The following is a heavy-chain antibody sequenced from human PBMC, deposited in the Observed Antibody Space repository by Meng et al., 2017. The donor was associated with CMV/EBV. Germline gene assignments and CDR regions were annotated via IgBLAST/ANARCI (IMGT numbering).Heavy chain of an antibody. J-gene: IGHJ4*02. CDR2: IRYDGSNK. CDR1: GFTFSSYG. D-gene: IGHD4/OR15-4a*01. Sequence: GGSLRLSCAASGFTFSSYGMHWVRQAPGKGLEWVAFIRYDGSNKYYADSVKGRFTISRDNSKNTLYLQMNSLRAEDTAVYYCAKDPISNLPYYFDYWGQGTLVTVSS. V-gene: IGHV3-30*02. CDR3: AKDPISNLPYYFDY.